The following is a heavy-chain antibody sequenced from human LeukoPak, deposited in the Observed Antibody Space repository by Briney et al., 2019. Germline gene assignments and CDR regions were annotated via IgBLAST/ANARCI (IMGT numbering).Heavy chain of an antibody. CDR2: INRICGNT. V-gene: IGHV3-23*01. J-gene: IGHJ3*01. CDR3: ARDIELST. D-gene: IGHD3-16*02. Sequence: PGGSVRLSCAASGFTFSSYAMSWVRQAPGKGLEWVSDINRICGNTYYADSVKGRFTISRDNSKNTLYLQMNSLRAEDTAVYYCARDIELSTWGLGTMVTVSS. CDR1: GFTFSSYA.